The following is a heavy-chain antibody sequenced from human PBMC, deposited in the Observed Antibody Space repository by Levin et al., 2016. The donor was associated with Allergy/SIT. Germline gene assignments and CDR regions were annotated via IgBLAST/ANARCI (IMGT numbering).Heavy chain of an antibody. Sequence: SETLSLTCSVSVSGYSLTDFYWNWIRQPPGKGLEWIGNVYNTGSANYNPSLKSRVVMSVETSTNQVSLKLTSVTAADTAVYYCARVGTVTTNGYYYYYYGIDVWGQGTTVTVSS. CDR2: VYNTGSA. D-gene: IGHD2-8*01. CDR1: GYSLTDFY. J-gene: IGHJ6*02. CDR3: ARVGTVTTNGYYYYYYGIDV. V-gene: IGHV4-4*07.